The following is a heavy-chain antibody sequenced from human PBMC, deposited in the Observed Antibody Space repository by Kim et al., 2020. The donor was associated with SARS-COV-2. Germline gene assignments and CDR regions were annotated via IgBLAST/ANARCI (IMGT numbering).Heavy chain of an antibody. CDR3: ARAGRHWLVRPIFYNFDY. V-gene: IGHV4-34*01. J-gene: IGHJ4*02. Sequence: LKSRLTISVETSKNQFALNLSSVTAADTAVYYCARAGRHWLVRPIFYNFDYWGQGTLVTVSS. D-gene: IGHD6-19*01.